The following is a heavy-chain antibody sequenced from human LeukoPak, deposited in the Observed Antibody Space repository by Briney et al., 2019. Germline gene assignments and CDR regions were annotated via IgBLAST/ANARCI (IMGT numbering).Heavy chain of an antibody. J-gene: IGHJ5*02. D-gene: IGHD3-10*01. CDR3: AAVPDYYGSGSQRENWFDP. CDR2: IVVGSGNT. CDR1: GFTFTSSA. Sequence: GASVKVSCKASGFTFTSSAMQWVRQAGGQGLEWIGWIVVGSGNTNYAQKFQERVTITRDMSTSTAYMELSSLRSEDTAVYYCAAVPDYYGSGSQRENWFDPWGQGTLVTVSS. V-gene: IGHV1-58*02.